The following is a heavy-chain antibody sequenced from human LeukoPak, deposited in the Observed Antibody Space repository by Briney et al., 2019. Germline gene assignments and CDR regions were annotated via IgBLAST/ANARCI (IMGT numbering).Heavy chain of an antibody. CDR2: ISGSGGST. V-gene: IGHV3-23*01. J-gene: IGHJ6*02. CDR1: GFTFSSYA. Sequence: GGSLRLSCAASGFTFSSYAMSWVRQAPGKGLEWVSAISGSGGSTYYADSVKGRFTISRDNAKNSLYLQMNSLRAEDTAVYYCARGKYYYGMDVGGQGTTVTVSS. CDR3: ARGKYYYGMDV.